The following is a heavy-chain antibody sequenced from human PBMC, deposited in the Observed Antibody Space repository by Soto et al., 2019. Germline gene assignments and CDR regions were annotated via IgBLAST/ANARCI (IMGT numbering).Heavy chain of an antibody. CDR3: AKPLRDFWSGYYYYYGMDV. V-gene: IGHV3-30*18. D-gene: IGHD3-3*01. CDR1: GFTFISYG. CDR2: ISYDGSNK. Sequence: GGSLRLSCASSGFTFISYGMHWVRQAPGKVLEWVAVISYDGSNKYYADSVKGRFTISRDNSKNTLYLQMNSVRAEDTAVYYCAKPLRDFWSGYYYYYGMDVWGQGTTVTVSS. J-gene: IGHJ6*02.